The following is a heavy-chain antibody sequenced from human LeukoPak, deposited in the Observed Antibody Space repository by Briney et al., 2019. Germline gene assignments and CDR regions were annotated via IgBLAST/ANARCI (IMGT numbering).Heavy chain of an antibody. Sequence: ASVKVSCKASGYTFTSYGISWVRQAPGQGLEWMGWISAYNGNTNYAQKFQGRVTITADKSTSTAYMELSSLRSEDTAVYYCARERGYSGYGWGQGTLVTVSS. CDR1: GYTFTSYG. CDR3: ARERGYSGYG. J-gene: IGHJ4*02. D-gene: IGHD5-12*01. CDR2: ISAYNGNT. V-gene: IGHV1-18*01.